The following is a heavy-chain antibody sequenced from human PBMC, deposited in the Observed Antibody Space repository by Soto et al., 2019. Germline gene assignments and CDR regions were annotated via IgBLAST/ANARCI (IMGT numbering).Heavy chain of an antibody. D-gene: IGHD3-3*01. CDR3: ARGRAYYDFWSGYYTPYGMDV. V-gene: IGHV4-34*01. CDR1: GGSFSGYY. Sequence: PSETLSLTCAVYGGSFSGYYWSWIRQPPGKGLEWIGEINHSGSTNYNPSLKSRVTISVDTSKNQFSLKLSSVTAADTAVYYCARGRAYYDFWSGYYTPYGMDVWGQGNTVTVSS. CDR2: INHSGST. J-gene: IGHJ6*02.